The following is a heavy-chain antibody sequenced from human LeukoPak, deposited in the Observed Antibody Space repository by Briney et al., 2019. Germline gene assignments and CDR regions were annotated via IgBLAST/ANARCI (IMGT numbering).Heavy chain of an antibody. CDR1: GGSITNAFYY. D-gene: IGHD3-3*01. V-gene: IGHV4-61*02. CDR3: ARGPTMSGMQILDD. Sequence: SETLSLTCSVSGGSITNAFYYWNCIRQPAGKGLEWIGRINTYGTTTYNPSLKSRVTILMETSKNQFSLNLTSVTATDTAVYYCARGPTMSGMQILDDWGQGTLVSVSS. J-gene: IGHJ4*02. CDR2: INTYGTT.